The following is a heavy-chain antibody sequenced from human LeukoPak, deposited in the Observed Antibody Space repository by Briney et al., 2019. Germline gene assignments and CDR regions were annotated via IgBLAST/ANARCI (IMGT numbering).Heavy chain of an antibody. CDR3: AQKSYTNFGFDP. D-gene: IGHD3-10*01. CDR2: IYYSGST. Sequence: SQTLSLTCSVSGGSISSGGYYWSWIRQHPGKGLEWIGYIYYSGSTYYNPSLKSRVTISVDTSKNQFSLKLSSVTAADTAVYYCAQKSYTNFGFDPWGQGTLVTVSS. CDR1: GGSISSGGYY. J-gene: IGHJ5*02. V-gene: IGHV4-31*03.